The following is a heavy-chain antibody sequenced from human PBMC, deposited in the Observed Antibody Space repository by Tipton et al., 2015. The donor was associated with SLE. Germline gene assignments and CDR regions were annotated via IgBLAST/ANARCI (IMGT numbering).Heavy chain of an antibody. V-gene: IGHV4-39*07. CDR3: ARREVEMAPLGFDF. CDR1: GGSITSRTSY. Sequence: TLSLTCTVSGGSITSRTSYWAWIRQPPGKGLEWIGSISYTGNTYYNSSLKSRVTISLDTSKNQFSLNLYSLTAADTAVYYCARREVEMAPLGFDFWGQGTLVTVSS. CDR2: ISYTGNT. D-gene: IGHD5-24*01. J-gene: IGHJ4*02.